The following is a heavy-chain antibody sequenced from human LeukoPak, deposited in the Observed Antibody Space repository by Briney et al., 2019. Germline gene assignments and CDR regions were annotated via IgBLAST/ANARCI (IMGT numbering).Heavy chain of an antibody. Sequence: GGSLRLSCAASGFTFSSYSMNWVRQAPGKGLEWVSSISSSSSYIYYADSVKGRFTISRDNAKNSLYLQMNSLRAEDTAVYYCARDQFPGPESYYNGVTSDAFDIWGQGTMVTVSS. CDR1: GFTFSSYS. V-gene: IGHV3-21*01. CDR2: ISSSSSYI. D-gene: IGHD3-10*01. J-gene: IGHJ3*02. CDR3: ARDQFPGPESYYNGVTSDAFDI.